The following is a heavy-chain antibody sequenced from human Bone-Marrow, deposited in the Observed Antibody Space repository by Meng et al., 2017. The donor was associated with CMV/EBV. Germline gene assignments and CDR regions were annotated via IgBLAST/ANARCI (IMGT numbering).Heavy chain of an antibody. CDR3: ARDGEYCSGGSCQNYYYYGMDV. CDR1: GYTFTNYG. D-gene: IGHD2-15*01. Sequence: ASVKVSCKASGYTFTNYGISWVRQAPGQGLEWMGWISGHNDNTKYAQKVQGRVTMTTDTSTSTAYMELRSLRSDDTAVYYCARDGEYCSGGSCQNYYYYGMDVWGQGTTVTVSS. V-gene: IGHV1-18*01. J-gene: IGHJ6*02. CDR2: ISGHNDNT.